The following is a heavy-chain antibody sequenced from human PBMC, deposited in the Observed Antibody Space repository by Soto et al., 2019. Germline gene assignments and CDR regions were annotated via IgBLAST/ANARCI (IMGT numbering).Heavy chain of an antibody. CDR3: TTPYYYDSSGYYDAFDI. CDR1: GITFSGSA. D-gene: IGHD3-22*01. CDR2: IRSKANSYAT. V-gene: IGHV3-73*01. J-gene: IGHJ3*02. Sequence: PGGSLRLSCAASGITFSGSAMHWVRQASGKGLEWVGRIRSKANSYATAYAASVKGRFTISRDDSKNTEYLQMNSLKTEDTAVYYCTTPYYYDSSGYYDAFDIWGQGTMVTVSS.